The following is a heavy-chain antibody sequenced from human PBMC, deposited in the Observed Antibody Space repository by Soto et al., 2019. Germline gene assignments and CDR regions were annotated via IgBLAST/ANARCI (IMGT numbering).Heavy chain of an antibody. CDR3: ASCIAARPRHVLRSGYYMDV. V-gene: IGHV3-23*01. J-gene: IGHJ6*03. CDR1: GFTFSSYA. D-gene: IGHD6-6*01. CDR2: ISGSGGST. Sequence: GGSLRLSCAASGFTFSSYAMSWVRQAPGKGLEWVSAISGSGGSTYYADSVKGRFTISRDNSKNTLYLQMNSLRAEDTAVYYCASCIAARPRHVLRSGYYMDVWGKGTTVTVSS.